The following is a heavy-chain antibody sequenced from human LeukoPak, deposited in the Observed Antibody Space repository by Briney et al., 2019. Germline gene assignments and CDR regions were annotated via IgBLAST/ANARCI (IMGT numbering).Heavy chain of an antibody. Sequence: GGSLRLSCAASGFTIAWMSWVRQAPGKGLEWVGRIKSKTNGGTTTYAAPVKGRFAISRDDSKNTVSLLKNSLTTEDTAVYYCTTSSTPCCYDDAFDIWGQGTLVSVSS. J-gene: IGHJ3*02. CDR3: TTSSTPCCYDDAFDI. CDR1: GFTIAW. V-gene: IGHV3-15*01. CDR2: IKSKTNGGTT. D-gene: IGHD2-2*01.